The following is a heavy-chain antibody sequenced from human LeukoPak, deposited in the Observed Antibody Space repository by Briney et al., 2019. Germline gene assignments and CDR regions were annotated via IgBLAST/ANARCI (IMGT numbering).Heavy chain of an antibody. CDR2: IYYSGST. CDR1: GGSISSYY. CDR3: ARSITMVRGVIRGTLLPDY. Sequence: SETLSLTCTVSGGSISSYYWSWIRQPPGKGLEWIGYIYYSGSTNYNPSLKSRVTISVDTSKNQFSLKLSSVTAADTAVYYCARSITMVRGVIRGTLLPDYWGQGTLVTVSS. J-gene: IGHJ4*02. V-gene: IGHV4-59*01. D-gene: IGHD3-10*01.